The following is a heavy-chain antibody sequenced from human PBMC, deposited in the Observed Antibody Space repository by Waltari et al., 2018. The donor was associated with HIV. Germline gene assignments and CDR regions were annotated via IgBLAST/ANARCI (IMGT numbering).Heavy chain of an antibody. CDR3: ARSFSGYSNYFDP. J-gene: IGHJ5*02. CDR1: GGSMPSSSYY. V-gene: IGHV4-39*01. D-gene: IGHD4-4*01. CDR2: MSYSGST. Sequence: QLQLQGSGPGLEKSSETLSLTCTVSGGSMPSSSYYWGWIRQPPGKGLEWIGSMSYSGSTYHNPSLRSRLTISVDTSKNQFSLKLTSVTAADTAVYYCARSFSGYSNYFDPWGQGTLVTVSS.